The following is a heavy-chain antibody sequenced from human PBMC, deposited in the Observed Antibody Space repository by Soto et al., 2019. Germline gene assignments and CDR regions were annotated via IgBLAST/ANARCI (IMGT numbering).Heavy chain of an antibody. CDR1: GGTFSSYA. Sequence: GASVKVSCKASGGTFSSYAISWVRQAPGQGLEWMGGIIPIFGTANYAQKFQGRVTITADESTSTAYMELSSLRSEDTAVYYCARDLDSSSWFGGMDVWGQGTTVTVSS. J-gene: IGHJ6*02. D-gene: IGHD6-13*01. CDR3: ARDLDSSSWFGGMDV. CDR2: IIPIFGTA. V-gene: IGHV1-69*13.